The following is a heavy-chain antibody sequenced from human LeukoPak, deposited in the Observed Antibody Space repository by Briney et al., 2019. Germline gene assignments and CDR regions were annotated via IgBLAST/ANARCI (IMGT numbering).Heavy chain of an antibody. Sequence: ASVKVSCKASGYTFTGYYMHWVRQAPGQGLEWMGIINPSGGSTSYAQKFQGRVTMTRDMSTSTVYMELSSLRSEDTAVYYCASGRPSGSYGYWGQGTLVTVSS. CDR1: GYTFTGYY. CDR2: INPSGGST. D-gene: IGHD1-26*01. J-gene: IGHJ4*02. CDR3: ASGRPSGSYGY. V-gene: IGHV1-46*01.